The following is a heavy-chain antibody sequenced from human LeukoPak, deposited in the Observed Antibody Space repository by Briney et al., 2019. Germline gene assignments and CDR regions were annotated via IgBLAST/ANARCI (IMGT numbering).Heavy chain of an antibody. J-gene: IGHJ4*02. CDR2: ISGSGGST. Sequence: GGSLRLSCAASGFTISSYAMSWVRQAPGRGLEWVSAISGSGGSTYYADSVKGRFTISRDNSKNTLYLQMNSLRAEDTAVYYCVFGLEWLIYWGQGTLVTVSS. D-gene: IGHD3-3*01. V-gene: IGHV3-23*01. CDR3: VFGLEWLIY. CDR1: GFTISSYA.